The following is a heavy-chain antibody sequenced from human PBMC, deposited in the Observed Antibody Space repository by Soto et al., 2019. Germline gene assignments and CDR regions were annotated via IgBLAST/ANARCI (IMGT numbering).Heavy chain of an antibody. CDR3: VKDRVPGAYGHYYGMDV. V-gene: IGHV3-30*18. J-gene: IGHJ6*02. CDR2: LSFDGGEK. D-gene: IGHD3-10*01. CDR1: GFTFNNSG. Sequence: VQLVESGGGVVQPGRSLRLSCGASGFTFNNSGMHWVRQVPGKGLEWVAVLSFDGGEKYYADSVKGRFIISRDNSKNTLYLQMNSLRAEDAAVYHCVKDRVPGAYGHYYGMDVWGQGTTVTVSS.